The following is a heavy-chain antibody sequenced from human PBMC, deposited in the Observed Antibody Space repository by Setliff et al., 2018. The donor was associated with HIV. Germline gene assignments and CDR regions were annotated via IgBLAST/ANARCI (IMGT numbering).Heavy chain of an antibody. Sequence: GASVKVSCKASGGTLSGYTISYAISWVRQAPGQGLEWMGGITPVFGTANYAQKFLGRVTITADEYTTTAYMELSSLRSEDTAWYYCARASTRGYNSGPVDYWGQGTLVTVSS. CDR1: GGTLSGYTISYA. J-gene: IGHJ4*02. CDR2: ITPVFGTA. CDR3: ARASTRGYNSGPVDY. V-gene: IGHV1-69*13. D-gene: IGHD5-18*01.